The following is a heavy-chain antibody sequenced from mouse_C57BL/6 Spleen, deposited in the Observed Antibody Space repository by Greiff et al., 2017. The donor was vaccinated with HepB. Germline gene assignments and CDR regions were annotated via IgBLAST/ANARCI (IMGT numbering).Heavy chain of an antibody. CDR3: ARKEGTGSFAY. Sequence: LQESGPGLVKPSQSLSLTCSVTGYSITSGYYWNWIRQFPGNKLEWMGYISYDGSNNYNPSLKNRISITRDTSKNQFFLKLNSVTTEDTATYYCARKEGTGSFAYWGQGTLVTVSA. CDR2: ISYDGSN. D-gene: IGHD4-1*01. J-gene: IGHJ3*01. V-gene: IGHV3-6*01. CDR1: GYSITSGYY.